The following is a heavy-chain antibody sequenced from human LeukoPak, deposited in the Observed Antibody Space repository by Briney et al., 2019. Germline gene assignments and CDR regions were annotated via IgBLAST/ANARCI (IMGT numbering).Heavy chain of an antibody. V-gene: IGHV3-23*01. CDR3: AKVAAGPGTLYYYYGMDV. D-gene: IGHD6-13*01. Sequence: GGSLRLSCAASGFTFSSYAMSWVRQARGKGLEGGSAISGSGGSTYYADSVKGRFTISRDNSKNTLYLQMNSLRAEDTAVYYCAKVAAGPGTLYYYYGMDVWGQGTTVTVSS. CDR1: GFTFSSYA. CDR2: ISGSGGST. J-gene: IGHJ6*02.